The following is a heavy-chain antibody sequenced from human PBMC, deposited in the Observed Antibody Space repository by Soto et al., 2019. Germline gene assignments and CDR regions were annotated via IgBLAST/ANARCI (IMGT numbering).Heavy chain of an antibody. V-gene: IGHV3-7*03. J-gene: IGHJ6*02. CDR3: ARERGSKSMDV. CDR1: GFTFSNYW. CDR2: IRQDGSEG. Sequence: GGSLRLSCAASGFTFSNYWMTWVRQAPGKGLEWVANIRQDGSEGSYVDSVKGRFTISRDNAKVSLFLQMNSLRAEDTAVYYCARERGSKSMDVWGQGTTVTVSS. D-gene: IGHD2-15*01.